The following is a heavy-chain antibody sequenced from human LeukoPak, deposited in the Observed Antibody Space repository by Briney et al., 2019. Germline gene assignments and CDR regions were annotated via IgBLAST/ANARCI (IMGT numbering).Heavy chain of an antibody. CDR2: INSDGSTT. CDR3: ARDEGYYFDY. CDR1: GFTFSNYP. V-gene: IGHV3-74*01. J-gene: IGHJ4*02. Sequence: GGSLRLSCAASGFTFSNYPMNWVRQAPGKGLVWVSRINSDGSTTSYADSVKGRFTISRDNAKNTLYLQMNSLRAEDTAVYFCARDEGYYFDYWGQGALVTVSS.